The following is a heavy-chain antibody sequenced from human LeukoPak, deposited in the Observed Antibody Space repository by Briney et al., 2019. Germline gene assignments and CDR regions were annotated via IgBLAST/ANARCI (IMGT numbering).Heavy chain of an antibody. J-gene: IGHJ3*02. CDR3: AKDYWDTAMVDDAFDI. Sequence: GGSLRLSCAASGFTFSSYAMSWVRQAPGKGLEWVSAISGSGDSTYYADSVKGRFTISRDNSKNTLYLQMNSLRAEDTAVYYCAKDYWDTAMVDDAFDIWGQGTMVTVSS. CDR1: GFTFSSYA. D-gene: IGHD5-18*01. CDR2: ISGSGDST. V-gene: IGHV3-23*01.